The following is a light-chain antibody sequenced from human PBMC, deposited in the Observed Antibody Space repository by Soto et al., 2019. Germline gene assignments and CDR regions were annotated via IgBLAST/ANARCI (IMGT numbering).Light chain of an antibody. V-gene: IGLV2-14*03. CDR3: SSYTSSSTQV. CDR2: GVS. J-gene: IGLJ2*01. Sequence: QSALTQPDSVSGSPGQSITISCTGTSSDVGGYNYVSWYQQHPHPGKAPKLVIYGVSSRPSWVSNRFSGSKSGDTASLTISGLQAEDGADYYCSSYTSSSTQVFVGGTKLPVL. CDR1: SSDVGGYNY.